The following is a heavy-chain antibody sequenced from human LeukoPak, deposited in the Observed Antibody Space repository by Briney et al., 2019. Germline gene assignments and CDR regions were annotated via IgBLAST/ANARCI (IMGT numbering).Heavy chain of an antibody. J-gene: IGHJ3*02. D-gene: IGHD2-2*02. Sequence: SETLSLTCTVSGGSISSGGYYWSWLRQHPGKGLEWIGYIYYSGSTDYNPSLKSRVTISVDTSKNQFSLKLSSVTAADTAVYYCARDPGYCSSTSCYTIGAFDIWGQGTMVTVSS. V-gene: IGHV4-31*03. CDR2: IYYSGST. CDR1: GGSISSGGYY. CDR3: ARDPGYCSSTSCYTIGAFDI.